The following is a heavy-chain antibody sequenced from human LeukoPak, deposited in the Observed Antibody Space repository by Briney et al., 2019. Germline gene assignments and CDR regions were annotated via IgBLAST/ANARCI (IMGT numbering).Heavy chain of an antibody. CDR2: IWFDGSDK. Sequence: PGTSLRLSCAASGFTFRNYGMHWVRQAPGKGLEWVALIWFDGSDKYYADSVKGRFTISRDNSKNTLYLQMNSLRAEDTAVYYCARDRGYSSSWSFGKDYCMDVWDKGTTVTVSS. V-gene: IGHV3-33*01. CDR3: ARDRGYSSSWSFGKDYCMDV. J-gene: IGHJ6*03. CDR1: GFTFRNYG. D-gene: IGHD6-13*01.